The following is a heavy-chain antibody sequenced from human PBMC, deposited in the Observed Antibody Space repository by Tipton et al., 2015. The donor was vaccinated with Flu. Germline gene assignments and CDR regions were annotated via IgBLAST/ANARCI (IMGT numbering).Heavy chain of an antibody. CDR1: GGSISSYY. D-gene: IGHD6-13*01. J-gene: IGHJ2*01. CDR3: ARVSSSSSWSQDWYFDL. CDR2: IYYSGST. Sequence: TLSLTCTVPGGSISSYYWSWIRQPPGKGLEWIGYIYYSGSTNYNPPLKSRVTISVDTSKNQFPLKLSSVTAADTAVYYCARVSSSSSWSQDWYFDLWGRGTLVTVSS. V-gene: IGHV4-59*01.